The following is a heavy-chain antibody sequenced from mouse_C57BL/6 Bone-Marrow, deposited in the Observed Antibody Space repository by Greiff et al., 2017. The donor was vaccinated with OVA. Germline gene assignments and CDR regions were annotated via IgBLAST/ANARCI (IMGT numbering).Heavy chain of an antibody. CDR3: AREGYYYGSSLWYFDV. Sequence: QVQLQQSGAELVMPGASVKLSCKASGYTFTSYWMHWVKQRPGQGLEWIGEIDPSDSYTNYNQKFKGKSTLTVDKSSSTAYMQLSSLTSEDSAVYYCAREGYYYGSSLWYFDVWGTGTTVTVSS. D-gene: IGHD1-1*01. CDR2: IDPSDSYT. V-gene: IGHV1-69*01. CDR1: GYTFTSYW. J-gene: IGHJ1*03.